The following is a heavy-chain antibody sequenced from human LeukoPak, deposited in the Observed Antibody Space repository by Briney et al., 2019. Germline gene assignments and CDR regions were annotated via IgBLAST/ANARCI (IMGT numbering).Heavy chain of an antibody. CDR1: GGSISSYY. CDR2: IYTSGFT. V-gene: IGHV4-4*07. Sequence: SETLSLTCTVSGGSISSYYWSWIRQPAGKRLEWIGRIYTSGFTNYNPSLKSRVTMSVDTSKNQFSLNLTSVTAADTAVYYCAREACTSTSCYSGAPPFDYWGQGTLVTVSS. CDR3: AREACTSTSCYSGAPPFDY. D-gene: IGHD2-2*01. J-gene: IGHJ4*02.